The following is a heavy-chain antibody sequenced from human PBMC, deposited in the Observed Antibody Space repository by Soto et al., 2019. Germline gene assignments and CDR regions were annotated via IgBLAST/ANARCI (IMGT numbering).Heavy chain of an antibody. CDR3: ARDYSSSSNYYYYYGMDV. CDR2: IYYSGST. J-gene: IGHJ6*02. D-gene: IGHD6-6*01. Sequence: QVQLQESGPGLVKPSETLSLTCTVSGGSVSSGSYFWSWIRQPPGKGLEWIGYIYYSGSTNYNPSLKSRVTISVDTSKNQFSLKLSSVTAADTAVYDCARDYSSSSNYYYYYGMDVWGQGTTVTVSS. V-gene: IGHV4-61*01. CDR1: GGSVSSGSYF.